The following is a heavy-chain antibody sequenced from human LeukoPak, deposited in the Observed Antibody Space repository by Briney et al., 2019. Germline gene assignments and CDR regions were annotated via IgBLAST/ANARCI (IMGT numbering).Heavy chain of an antibody. D-gene: IGHD6-19*01. CDR3: ARDLYSGGDYYYGMDV. CDR1: GFTFSDYY. CDR2: ITSSGKTI. J-gene: IGHJ6*02. V-gene: IGHV3-11*01. Sequence: PGGSLRLSCVGSGFTFSDYYMCWIRQAPGKGLEWLSYITSSGKTIYYADSVKGRFTISRDNAKNSLYLQMNSLRAEDTAVYYCARDLYSGGDYYYGMDVWGQGTAVTVSS.